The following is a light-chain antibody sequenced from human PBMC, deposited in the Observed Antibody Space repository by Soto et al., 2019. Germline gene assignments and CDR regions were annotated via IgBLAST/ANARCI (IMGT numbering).Light chain of an antibody. V-gene: IGKV3-15*01. CDR2: VAS. Sequence: VMTQSPATLSMSPGERATLSCRASQSVSSNLAWYQQKPGQTPKLLIYVASTRATVISARFSGSGSGTEFTLTISSLQSEEFAVYYCQQYNVWPLTFGGGTKVEFK. J-gene: IGKJ4*01. CDR3: QQYNVWPLT. CDR1: QSVSSN.